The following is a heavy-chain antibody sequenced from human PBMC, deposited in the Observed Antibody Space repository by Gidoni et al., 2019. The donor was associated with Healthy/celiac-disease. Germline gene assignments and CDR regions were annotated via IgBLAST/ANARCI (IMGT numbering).Heavy chain of an antibody. J-gene: IGHJ6*02. CDR1: GFPFSRYS. D-gene: IGHD2-2*01. CDR2: MSSSSSYI. Sequence: EVQLVESGGGLVKPGGSLRLSCAASGFPFSRYSMNWVRQAPGKGLEWVSSMSSSSSYIYYADSVKGRFTISRDNAKNSLYLQMNSLRAEDTAVYYCARDVVVPAAMDYYYGMDVWGQGTTVTVSS. V-gene: IGHV3-21*01. CDR3: ARDVVVPAAMDYYYGMDV.